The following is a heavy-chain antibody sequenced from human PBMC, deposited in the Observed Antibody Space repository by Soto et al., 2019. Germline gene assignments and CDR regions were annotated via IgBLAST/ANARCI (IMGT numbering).Heavy chain of an antibody. CDR3: ARVSSGWHLRPHPYGIAV. Sequence: SETLSLTCTVSGGSISSYYWSWIRQPPGKGLEWIGYIYYSGSTNYNPSLKSRVTISVDTSKNQFSLKLSSVTAADTAVYYCARVSSGWHLRPHPYGIAVWGQGTKVTVSS. J-gene: IGHJ6*02. V-gene: IGHV4-59*01. CDR1: GGSISSYY. D-gene: IGHD6-19*01. CDR2: IYYSGST.